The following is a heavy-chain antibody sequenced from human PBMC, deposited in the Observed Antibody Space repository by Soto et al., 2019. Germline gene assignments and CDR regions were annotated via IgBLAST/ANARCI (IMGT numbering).Heavy chain of an antibody. Sequence: QVQLVQSGAEVKKPGASVKVSCKASGYTFTNFGISGVRQAPGQGLEWMGWISAYNGNTNYAQNFQGRVTMTTDTSTSTASMELRSLRSDDTAVYYCARVGTPIDYCGQGTLVTVSS. CDR1: GYTFTNFG. CDR2: ISAYNGNT. D-gene: IGHD7-27*01. CDR3: ARVGTPIDY. J-gene: IGHJ4*02. V-gene: IGHV1-18*01.